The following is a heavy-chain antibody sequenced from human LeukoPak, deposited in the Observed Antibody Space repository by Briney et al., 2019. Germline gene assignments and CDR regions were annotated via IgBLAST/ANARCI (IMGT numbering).Heavy chain of an antibody. Sequence: PSQTLSLTCTVSAGSISRYYWSWIRLPPGKGLEYIRYTYYSGYTNYNPSLKSRVTISEYTSKNQFSLQLSSMTAADTAIYYCARGHKAFDIWGQGTMVTVSS. CDR1: AGSISRYY. J-gene: IGHJ3*02. V-gene: IGHV4-59*01. CDR3: ARGHKAFDI. CDR2: TYYSGYT.